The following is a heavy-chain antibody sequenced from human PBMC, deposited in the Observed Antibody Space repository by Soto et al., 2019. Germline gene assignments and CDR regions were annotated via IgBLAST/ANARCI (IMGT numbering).Heavy chain of an antibody. CDR3: AKEGSLESDGAFDI. V-gene: IGHV3-30*18. J-gene: IGHJ3*02. Sequence: GGSLRLSCAASGFTFSSYGMHWVRQAPGKGLEWVAVISYDGSNKYYADSVKGRFTISRDNSKNTLYLQMNSLRAEDTAVYYCAKEGSLESDGAFDIWGQGTMVTVSS. CDR1: GFTFSSYG. D-gene: IGHD1-1*01. CDR2: ISYDGSNK.